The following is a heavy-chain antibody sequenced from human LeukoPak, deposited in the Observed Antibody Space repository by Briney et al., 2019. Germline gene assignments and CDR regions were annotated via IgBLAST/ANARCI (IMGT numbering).Heavy chain of an antibody. V-gene: IGHV4-59*01. CDR1: GGSISNYY. Sequence: SETLSLTCTVSGGSISNYYWSWIRQPPGKGLEWIGYIDYSGSANSNPSLKSRVTISVDTSKNQFSLKLTSVTAADTAVYYCARAPRGSRGVEIWGQGTMVTVSS. CDR3: ARAPRGSRGVEI. CDR2: IDYSGSA. J-gene: IGHJ3*02. D-gene: IGHD6-13*01.